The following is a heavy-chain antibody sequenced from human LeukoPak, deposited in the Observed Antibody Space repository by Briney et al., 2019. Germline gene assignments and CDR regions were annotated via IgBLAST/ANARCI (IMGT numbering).Heavy chain of an antibody. J-gene: IGHJ3*02. CDR3: ARYFDRYDAFDI. CDR2: ISSSSSYI. V-gene: IGHV3-21*01. D-gene: IGHD3-9*01. CDR1: GFTFSSYS. Sequence: PGGSLRLSCAASGFTFSSYSMNWVRQAPGKGLEWVSSISSSSSYIYYADSVKGRFTISRDNAKNSLYLQMNGLRAEDTAVYYCARYFDRYDAFDIWGRGTMVTVSS.